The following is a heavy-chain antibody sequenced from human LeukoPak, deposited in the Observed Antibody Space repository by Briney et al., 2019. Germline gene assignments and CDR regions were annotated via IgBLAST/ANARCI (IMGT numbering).Heavy chain of an antibody. CDR3: AKDQRPIFGVVTPFDAFGI. CDR2: VSGSGDGSAGIT. Sequence: PGGSLRLSCAASGFSFSTYAMSWVRQAPGKGLEWVSAVSGSGDGSAGITYYADSVKGRFTISRDNSKNTLYLQMNSLRAEDTAVYYCAKDQRPIFGVVTPFDAFGIWGQGTMVTVSS. J-gene: IGHJ3*02. D-gene: IGHD3-3*01. V-gene: IGHV3-23*01. CDR1: GFSFSTYA.